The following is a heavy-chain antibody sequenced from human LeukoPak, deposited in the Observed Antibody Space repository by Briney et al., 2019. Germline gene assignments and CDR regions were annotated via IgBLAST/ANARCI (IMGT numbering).Heavy chain of an antibody. J-gene: IGHJ4*02. CDR2: ISGSGGST. D-gene: IGHD6-19*01. CDR3: AKALWYSSGWFDY. V-gene: IGHV3-23*01. CDR1: GFTFSSYA. Sequence: GGSLRLSCAASGFTFSSYAISWVRQAPGKGLEWVSAISGSGGSTYYADSVKGRFTISRDNSKNTLYLQMNSLRADDTAVYYCAKALWYSSGWFDYWGQGTLVTVSS.